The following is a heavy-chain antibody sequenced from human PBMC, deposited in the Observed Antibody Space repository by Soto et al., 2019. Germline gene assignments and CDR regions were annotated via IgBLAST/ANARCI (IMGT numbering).Heavy chain of an antibody. CDR3: ARPSYDWGGAFDT. D-gene: IGHD3-16*01. Sequence: QLQLQESGSRLVKPSQTLSLTCAVSGASIITGGYSWSWIRQPPGKGLEWIGYIYHTGTTDYNPSLKSRVSMALDRSKNQFSLKLSSVTAADTAVYFCARPSYDWGGAFDTWGRGTMVTVSS. CDR2: IYHTGTT. V-gene: IGHV4-30-2*01. J-gene: IGHJ3*02. CDR1: GASIITGGYS.